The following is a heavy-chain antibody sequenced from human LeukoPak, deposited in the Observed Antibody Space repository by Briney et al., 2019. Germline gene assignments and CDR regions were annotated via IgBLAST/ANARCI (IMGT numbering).Heavy chain of an antibody. Sequence: KPSETLSLICTVSGGPISSYYWGWIRQPPGKGLEWIGYIYYSGSSNYNPSLKSRVTISVDTSKNQFSLKLSSVTAADTAVYYCARHGVGGYVDYWGQGTLVTVSS. D-gene: IGHD2-15*01. CDR1: GGPISSYY. V-gene: IGHV4-59*08. CDR3: ARHGVGGYVDY. J-gene: IGHJ4*02. CDR2: IYYSGSS.